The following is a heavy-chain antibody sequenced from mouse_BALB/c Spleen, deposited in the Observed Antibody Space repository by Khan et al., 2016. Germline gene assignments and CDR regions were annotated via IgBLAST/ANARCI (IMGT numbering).Heavy chain of an antibody. J-gene: IGHJ4*01. Sequence: EVQLQESGPGLVKPSQSLSLTCTVTGYSITSDYAWNWFRQFPGNKLEWMGYISYSGSTRYYPSLKSRISITRDTSRNQFFLQLNSVTTEDTAIYYCARTPTAYYAMDYWGQGTSVTVSS. CDR2: ISYSGST. D-gene: IGHD1-2*01. CDR1: GYSITSDYA. V-gene: IGHV3-2*02. CDR3: ARTPTAYYAMDY.